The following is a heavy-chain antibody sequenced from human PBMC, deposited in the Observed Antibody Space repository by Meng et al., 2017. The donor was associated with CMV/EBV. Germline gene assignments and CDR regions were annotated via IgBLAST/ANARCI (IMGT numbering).Heavy chain of an antibody. CDR1: GFTFSSYS. Sequence: GESLKISCAASGFTFSSYSMSLVRHAPGKGLEWVSAISGSGGSTYYADSVKGRFTISRDNSKNTLYLQMNSLRAEDTAVYYCAKERKAYYDILTADYGMDVWGQGTTVTVSS. J-gene: IGHJ6*02. V-gene: IGHV3-23*01. CDR3: AKERKAYYDILTADYGMDV. D-gene: IGHD3-9*01. CDR2: ISGSGGST.